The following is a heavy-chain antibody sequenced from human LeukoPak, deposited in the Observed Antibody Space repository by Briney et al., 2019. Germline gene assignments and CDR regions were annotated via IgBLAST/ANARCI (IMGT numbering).Heavy chain of an antibody. J-gene: IGHJ4*02. CDR1: GFTFSDHY. CDR2: TRNKANSYTT. D-gene: IGHD6-19*01. Sequence: GGSLRLSCAASGFTFSDHYMDWVRQAPGKGLEWVGRTRNKANSYTTEYAASVKGRFTISRDDSKNSLYLQMNSLKTEDTAVYYCAREPEQWLASFDYWGQGTLVTVSS. CDR3: AREPEQWLASFDY. V-gene: IGHV3-72*01.